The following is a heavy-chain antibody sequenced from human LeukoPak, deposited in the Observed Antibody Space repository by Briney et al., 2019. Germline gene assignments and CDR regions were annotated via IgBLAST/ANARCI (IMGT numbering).Heavy chain of an antibody. Sequence: KPSEILSLTCAVSGGPISSYYWSWVRQPAGKRLEGIGHIYTSGITNYNPSLKSRVTMSVDTSKHQFSLKLISLTAADTAVYYCARHTAPRAPLGDWGQGTLVTVSA. CDR3: ARHTAPRAPLGD. D-gene: IGHD3-16*01. V-gene: IGHV4-4*07. CDR2: IYTSGIT. J-gene: IGHJ4*02. CDR1: GGPISSYY.